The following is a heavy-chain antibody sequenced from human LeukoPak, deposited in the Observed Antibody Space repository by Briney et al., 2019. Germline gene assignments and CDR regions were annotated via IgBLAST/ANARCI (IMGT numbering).Heavy chain of an antibody. V-gene: IGHV3-7*01. CDR2: IKQDGSEK. CDR1: GFTFSSYW. J-gene: IGHJ4*02. D-gene: IGHD3-3*01. Sequence: GGSLRLSCAASGFTFSSYWMSWVRQAPGKGLEWVANIKQDGSEKYYVDSVKGRFTISRDNAKNSLYLQMNSLRAEDTAVYYCARFTILGVVQTSGFDYWGQGTLVTVSS. CDR3: ARFTILGVVQTSGFDY.